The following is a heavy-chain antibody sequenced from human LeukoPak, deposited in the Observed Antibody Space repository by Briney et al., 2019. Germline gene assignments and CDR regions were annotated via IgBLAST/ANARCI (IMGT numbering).Heavy chain of an antibody. CDR1: GFTFDDYA. Sequence: GRSLRLSCAASGFTFDDYAMHWVRQPPGKGLEWVSGISRNSGSIGYADSVKGRFTISRDNAKNSLYLQMNSLRAEDMALYYCTKALTDSSSSYFDNWGQGTLVTVSS. CDR2: ISRNSGSI. J-gene: IGHJ4*02. V-gene: IGHV3-9*03. D-gene: IGHD6-6*01. CDR3: TKALTDSSSSYFDN.